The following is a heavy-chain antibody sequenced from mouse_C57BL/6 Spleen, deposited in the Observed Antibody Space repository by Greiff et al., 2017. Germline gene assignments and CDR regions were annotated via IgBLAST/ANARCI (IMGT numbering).Heavy chain of an antibody. CDR1: GYAFSSSW. CDR2: IDPGDGDT. J-gene: IGHJ3*01. CDR3: ARGGSKYVDRFAY. V-gene: IGHV1-82*01. Sequence: QVQLQQSGPELVKPGASVKISCKASGYAFSSSWMHWVKQRPGKGLEWIGRIDPGDGDTNYNGKFKGKATLTADKSSSTAYMQLSSLTSEDSAVYFCARGGSKYVDRFAYWGQGTLVTVSA. D-gene: IGHD2-5*01.